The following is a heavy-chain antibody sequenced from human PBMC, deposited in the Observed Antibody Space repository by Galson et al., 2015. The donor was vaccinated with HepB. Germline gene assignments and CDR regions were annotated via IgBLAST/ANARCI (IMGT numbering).Heavy chain of an antibody. CDR3: ARQGTGDFYNYPFDS. D-gene: IGHD5-24*01. CDR1: GYSFTSYW. V-gene: IGHV5-51*01. CDR2: IYPGDSDI. Sequence: SGAEVKKPGESLKISCKGSGYSFTSYWIGWVRQMPGKGLEWMGIIYPGDSDIRYNPSFEGQVTISADKSLTTAYLQWSSLKASDTAMYYCARQGTGDFYNYPFDSWGQGTLVTVSS. J-gene: IGHJ4*02.